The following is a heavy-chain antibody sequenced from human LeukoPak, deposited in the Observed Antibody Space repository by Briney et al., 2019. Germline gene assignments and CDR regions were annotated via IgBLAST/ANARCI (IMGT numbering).Heavy chain of an antibody. CDR3: ARVRVVGATTLDY. J-gene: IGHJ4*02. Sequence: PSETLSLTCTVSGYSISSGYYWGWIRQPPGKGLEWIGSIYHSGSTYYNPSLKSRVTISVDTSKNQFSLKLSSVTAADTAVYYCARVRVVGATTLDYWGQGTLVTVSS. V-gene: IGHV4-38-2*02. CDR1: GYSISSGYY. D-gene: IGHD1-26*01. CDR2: IYHSGST.